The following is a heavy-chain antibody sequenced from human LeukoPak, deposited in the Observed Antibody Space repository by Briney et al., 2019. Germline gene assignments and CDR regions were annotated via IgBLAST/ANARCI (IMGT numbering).Heavy chain of an antibody. CDR2: IYHTGST. Sequence: SETLSLTYAVYGGSFSTYYWMWIRQPPGKGREWRGDIYHTGSTTYSTSLESGITISVDTTRNQFSLMLSSVTAENPAFYYAARDPGRGYSYGPAAFDTWGEGTMVTVSS. CDR3: ARDPGRGYSYGPAAFDT. D-gene: IGHD5-18*01. V-gene: IGHV4-34*10. CDR1: GGSFSTYY. J-gene: IGHJ3*02.